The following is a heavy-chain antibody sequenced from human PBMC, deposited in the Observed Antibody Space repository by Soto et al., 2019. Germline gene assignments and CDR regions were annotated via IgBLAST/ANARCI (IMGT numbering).Heavy chain of an antibody. J-gene: IGHJ5*02. Sequence: QVQLVQSGAEVKKPGSSVKVSCKASGGTFSSYAISWVRQAPGQGLEWMGGIIPIFGTANYAQKFQGRVTITADKSTSTAYMELSSLRSEDTAVYYCATRSSIAAPLSRRGNWFDPWGQGTLVTVSS. CDR2: IIPIFGTA. CDR1: GGTFSSYA. V-gene: IGHV1-69*06. CDR3: ATRSSIAAPLSRRGNWFDP. D-gene: IGHD6-6*01.